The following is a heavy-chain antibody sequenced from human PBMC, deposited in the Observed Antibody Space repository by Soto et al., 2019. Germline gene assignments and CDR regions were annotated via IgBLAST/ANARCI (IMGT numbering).Heavy chain of an antibody. CDR1: GFTFSTYW. D-gene: IGHD6-6*01. Sequence: EVQLVESGGGLVQPGGSLRLSCAASGFTFSTYWMSWVRQAPGKGLEWVANIKQDGSEKYYVDSVKGRFTISRDNAQNSRLLQMSGLRAGDTAMYYCARVYGGSSGRAMDVWGQGTTVTVSS. J-gene: IGHJ6*02. CDR3: ARVYGGSSGRAMDV. V-gene: IGHV3-7*04. CDR2: IKQDGSEK.